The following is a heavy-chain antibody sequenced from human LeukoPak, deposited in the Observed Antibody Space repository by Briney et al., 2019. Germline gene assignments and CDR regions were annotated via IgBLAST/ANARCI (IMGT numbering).Heavy chain of an antibody. CDR3: ARDVEKGHNYFGL. V-gene: IGHV1-46*01. Sequence: ASVKLSCKASGYTFTSHYMHWVRQAPGQGLEWMGIITPSGDTTTYTQKLQGRVTITSDMFTVTVYMELRSLTSEDTAVYYCARDVEKGHNYFGLWGQGTRVVVPS. D-gene: IGHD2/OR15-2a*01. CDR2: ITPSGDTT. J-gene: IGHJ1*01. CDR1: GYTFTSHY.